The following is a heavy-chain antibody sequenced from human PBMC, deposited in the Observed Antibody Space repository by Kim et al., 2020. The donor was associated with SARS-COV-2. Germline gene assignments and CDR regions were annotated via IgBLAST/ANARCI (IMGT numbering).Heavy chain of an antibody. D-gene: IGHD3-3*01. CDR3: ARDPTTPRGYYYGLDV. CDR1: GFTFSNYY. CDR2: ISSDGDTI. J-gene: IGHJ6*01. V-gene: IGHV3-11*01. Sequence: GGSLRLSCTTSGFTFSNYYMSWIRQTPGKGLEWVSYISSDGDTIYYADSVRGRFTISRDNAKKSLSLQMNRLRAEDTAVYYCARDPTTPRGYYYGLDVW.